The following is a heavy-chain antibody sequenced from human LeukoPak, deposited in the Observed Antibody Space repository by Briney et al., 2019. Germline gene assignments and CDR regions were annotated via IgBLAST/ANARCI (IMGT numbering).Heavy chain of an antibody. D-gene: IGHD6-19*01. CDR3: ARDRPYTGGWRGFDY. V-gene: IGHV1-69*13. CDR2: IVPMFGIA. Sequence: ASVKVSCKASGGTFSRYAISWVRQAPGQGLEWMGGIVPMFGIANYAQKFQGRVTITADESTSTAYMELSSLRSEDTAVYYCARDRPYTGGWRGFDYWGQGTLVTVSS. CDR1: GGTFSRYA. J-gene: IGHJ4*02.